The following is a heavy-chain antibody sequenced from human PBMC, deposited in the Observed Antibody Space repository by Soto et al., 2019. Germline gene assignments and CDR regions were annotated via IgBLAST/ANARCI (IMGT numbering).Heavy chain of an antibody. J-gene: IGHJ3*02. Sequence: GASVKVCCKDSGYTFTSYGISWVRQAPGQGLEWMGWINPNSGGTNYAQKFQGWVTMTRDTSISTAYMELSRLRSDDTAVYYCARTPHATPMFFDIWGQGTMVTVSS. D-gene: IGHD2-15*01. V-gene: IGHV1-2*04. CDR3: ARTPHATPMFFDI. CDR1: GYTFTSYG. CDR2: INPNSGGT.